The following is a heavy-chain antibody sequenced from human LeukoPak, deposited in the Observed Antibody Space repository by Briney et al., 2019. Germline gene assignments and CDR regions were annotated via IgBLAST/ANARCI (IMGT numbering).Heavy chain of an antibody. CDR1: GYTFTGHY. Sequence: ASVKVSCKASGYTFTGHYLHWVRQAPGQGLEWMGWINPKNAGTNFAQRFQGRVTMTRDTSISTVYMELSRLRSDDTALYYCARTLYIAAVPGGFDYWGQGSLVTVSS. J-gene: IGHJ4*02. CDR2: INPKNAGT. CDR3: ARTLYIAAVPGGFDY. V-gene: IGHV1-2*02. D-gene: IGHD6-13*01.